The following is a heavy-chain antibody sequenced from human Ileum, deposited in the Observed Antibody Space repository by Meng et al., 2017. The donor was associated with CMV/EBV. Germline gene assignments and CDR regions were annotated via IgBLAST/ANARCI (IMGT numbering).Heavy chain of an antibody. Sequence: SVKVSCKASGYTFTNYAINWVRQAPGQGLEWMGGIIPILGIANYAQKFQGRVTITADKSTSTAYMELSSLRSEDTAVYYCARDEGYCSSTSCYSPNYYYGMDVWGQGTTVTVSS. CDR3: ARDEGYCSSTSCYSPNYYYGMDV. CDR2: IIPILGIA. D-gene: IGHD2-2*01. V-gene: IGHV1-69*10. J-gene: IGHJ6*02. CDR1: GYTFTNYA.